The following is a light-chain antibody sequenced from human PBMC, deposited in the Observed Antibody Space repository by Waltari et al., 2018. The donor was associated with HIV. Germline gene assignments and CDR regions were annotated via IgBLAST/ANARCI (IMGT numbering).Light chain of an antibody. CDR1: SSNIGSNT. CDR3: AAWDDSLNGVL. CDR2: SNN. J-gene: IGLJ2*01. V-gene: IGLV1-44*01. Sequence: QSALTQSPSTSGTPGQRVTISCSGSSSNIGSNTVNWYQQLPKTAPKLLIYSNNQRPSGVPDRFSGSKSGASASLAISGLQSDDEADYYCAAWDDSLNGVLFGGGTKLTVL.